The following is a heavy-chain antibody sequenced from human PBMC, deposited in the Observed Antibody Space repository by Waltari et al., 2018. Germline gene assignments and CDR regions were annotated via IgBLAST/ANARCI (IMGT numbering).Heavy chain of an antibody. CDR1: GGTFSSYA. Sequence: QVQLVQSGAEVKKPGSSVKVSCKASGGTFSSYAISWVRQAPGQGLEWMGRIIPIFGTANYARKFQGRVTITADKSTSTAYMDLSSLRSEDTAVYYCARAHFGDYGEYYFDYWGQGTLVTVSS. V-gene: IGHV1-69*08. CDR3: ARAHFGDYGEYYFDY. J-gene: IGHJ4*02. D-gene: IGHD4-17*01. CDR2: IIPIFGTA.